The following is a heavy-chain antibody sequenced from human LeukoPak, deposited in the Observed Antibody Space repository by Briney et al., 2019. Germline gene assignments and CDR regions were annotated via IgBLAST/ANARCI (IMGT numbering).Heavy chain of an antibody. CDR3: ARDWVPGTNCNDAGYFDY. V-gene: IGHV1-2*02. J-gene: IGHJ4*02. CDR1: GGTFSSYA. Sequence: VASVKVSCKASGGTFSSYAISWVRQAPGQGLEWMGWINPNSGGTNYAQKFQGRVTMTRDTSISTAYMELSRLRSDDTAVYYCARDWVPGTNCNDAGYFDYWGQGTLVTVSS. CDR2: INPNSGGT. D-gene: IGHD1-20*01.